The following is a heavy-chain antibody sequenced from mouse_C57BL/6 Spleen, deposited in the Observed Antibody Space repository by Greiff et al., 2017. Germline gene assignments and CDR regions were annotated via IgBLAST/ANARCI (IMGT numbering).Heavy chain of an antibody. V-gene: IGHV1-53*01. CDR1: GYTFTSYW. CDR3: ARSLLLRGAMDY. D-gene: IGHD1-1*01. CDR2: INPSNGGT. J-gene: IGHJ4*01. Sequence: QVQLKQSGTELVKPGASVKLSCKASGYTFTSYWMHWVKQRPGQGLEWIGNINPSNGGTNYNEKFKSKATLTVDKSSSTAYMQLSSLTSEDSAVYYCARSLLLRGAMDYWGQGTSVTVSS.